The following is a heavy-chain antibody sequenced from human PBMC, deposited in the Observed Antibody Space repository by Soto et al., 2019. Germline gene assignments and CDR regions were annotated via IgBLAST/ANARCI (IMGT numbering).Heavy chain of an antibody. V-gene: IGHV4-34*12. J-gene: IGHJ6*02. Sequence: LSLTCAVFGGSLSGYFWYWIRQPPGEGLEWIGDIFHNGTSKFNPSLKSRVTISQDTSKNKLSLRLTSVAAADSSFDFGAGRTPRPFREGSMDVWGQGTTVTVSS. CDR2: IFHNGTS. CDR3: AGRTPRPFREGSMDV. CDR1: GGSLSGYF.